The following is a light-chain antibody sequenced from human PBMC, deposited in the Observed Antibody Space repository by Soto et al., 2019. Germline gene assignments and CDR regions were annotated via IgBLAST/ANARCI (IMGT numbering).Light chain of an antibody. Sequence: EIVLTQSPGTLSLSPGERATLSCRASQSLSNNYLAWYQQKPGQAPRLLIYDASSRATGIPDRFSGSGSGTDFTLSLSRLEPEDYAVYCCQQYDSYHLTFGGGTKVEIK. V-gene: IGKV3-20*01. CDR2: DAS. CDR1: QSLSNNY. CDR3: QQYDSYHLT. J-gene: IGKJ4*01.